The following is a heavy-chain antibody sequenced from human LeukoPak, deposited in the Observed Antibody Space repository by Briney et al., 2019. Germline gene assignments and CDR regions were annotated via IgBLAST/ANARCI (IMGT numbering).Heavy chain of an antibody. CDR2: IRSKAKSYAT. CDR3: THYYDGSGYYGAFDS. V-gene: IGHV3-73*01. J-gene: IGHJ3*02. CDR1: GFXFSDSA. Sequence: GGSLRLSCAASGFXFSDSAVHWVRQASGKGLKWVGRIRSKAKSYATAYAASVKGRFTISRDDSETTAYRQMNSLKTEDTAVYYCTHYYDGSGYYGAFDSWGQGTMVTVSS. D-gene: IGHD3-22*01.